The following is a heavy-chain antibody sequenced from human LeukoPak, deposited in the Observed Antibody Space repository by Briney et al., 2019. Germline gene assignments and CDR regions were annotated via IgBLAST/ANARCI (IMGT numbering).Heavy chain of an antibody. D-gene: IGHD3-22*01. CDR2: ISPDNGNT. CDR3: ARGAYDSRGYYSDYHFYMEL. J-gene: IGHJ6*03. V-gene: IGHV1-18*04. CDR1: GYTFSSHG. Sequence: APVTVSCKASGYTFSSHGISWVRQAPGQRLEWMGWISPDNGNTYYAERLQGRVTMTTDTSTSTAYMELRSLGSDDTAVYFCARGAYDSRGYYSDYHFYMELWGKGTTVSVSS.